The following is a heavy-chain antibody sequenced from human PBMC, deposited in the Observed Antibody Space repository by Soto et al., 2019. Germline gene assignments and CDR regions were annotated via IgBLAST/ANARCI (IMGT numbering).Heavy chain of an antibody. Sequence: EVQLLESGGGLVQPGGSLRLSCAASGFTFSSYAMSWVRQAPGKGLEWVSAISGSGGSTYYADSVKGQFTISRDNSKNTLYLQMNSLRAEDTAVYYCAPRAGYFGHAFDIWGQGTMVTVSS. CDR1: GFTFSSYA. CDR3: APRAGYFGHAFDI. J-gene: IGHJ3*02. CDR2: ISGSGGST. V-gene: IGHV3-23*01. D-gene: IGHD2-15*01.